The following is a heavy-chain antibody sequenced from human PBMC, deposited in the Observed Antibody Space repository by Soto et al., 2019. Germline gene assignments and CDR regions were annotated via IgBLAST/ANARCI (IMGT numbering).Heavy chain of an antibody. CDR3: ATSAERLSMATRGGISPLGFDY. D-gene: IGHD3-16*01. J-gene: IGHJ4*02. CDR1: GFTFNYYD. Sequence: EAQLLESGGGLVQPGGSLRLSCVASGFTFNYYDVSWVRRAPGKGLEWVSTISDTGGDTYYGDSVKGRFSISRDKSRSTVFLQMHSLTVDDTALYYCATSAERLSMATRGGISPLGFDYWGQGILVTVSS. V-gene: IGHV3-23*01. CDR2: ISDTGGDT.